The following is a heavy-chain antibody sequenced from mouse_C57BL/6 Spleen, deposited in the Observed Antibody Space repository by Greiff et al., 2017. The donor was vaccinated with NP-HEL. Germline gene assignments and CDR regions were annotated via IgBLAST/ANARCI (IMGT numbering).Heavy chain of an antibody. V-gene: IGHV5-17*01. CDR2: ISSGSSTI. Sequence: EVKLVESGGGLVKPGGSLKLSCAASGFTFSDYGMHWVRQAPEKGLEWVAYISSGSSTIYYADTVKGRFTISRDNAKNTLFLQMTSLRSEDTAMYYCARGGGGTFDYWGQGTTLTVSS. J-gene: IGHJ2*01. D-gene: IGHD4-1*01. CDR1: GFTFSDYG. CDR3: ARGGGGTFDY.